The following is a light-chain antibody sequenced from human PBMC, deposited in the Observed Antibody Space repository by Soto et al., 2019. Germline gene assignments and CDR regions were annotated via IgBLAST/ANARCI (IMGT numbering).Light chain of an antibody. V-gene: IGKV1-39*01. Sequence: DIQMTQSPSSLSASVGDRVTITCRASQGISTYLNWYQQKPGKAPKLLIYAASSLQSGVLSRFSGSGSATDFTLTILRMQPEDFATYSCQQSYSPTWTFGQGTKVEIK. CDR3: QQSYSPTWT. CDR2: AAS. CDR1: QGISTY. J-gene: IGKJ1*01.